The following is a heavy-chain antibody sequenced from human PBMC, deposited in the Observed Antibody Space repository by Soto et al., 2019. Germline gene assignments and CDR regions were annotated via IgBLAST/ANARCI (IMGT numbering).Heavy chain of an antibody. CDR1: GGSISSYY. CDR2: IYYSGST. D-gene: IGHD3-3*01. CDR3: ARSRFLEWTPRPDWFDP. Sequence: PSETLSLTCTVSGGSISSYYWSWIRQHPGKGLEWIGYIYYSGSTYYNPSLKSRVTISVDTSKNQFSLKLSSVTAADTAVYYCARSRFLEWTPRPDWFDPWGQGTLVTVSS. J-gene: IGHJ5*02. V-gene: IGHV4-59*06.